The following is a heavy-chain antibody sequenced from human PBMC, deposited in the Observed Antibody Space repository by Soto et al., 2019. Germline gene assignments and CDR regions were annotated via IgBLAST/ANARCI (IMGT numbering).Heavy chain of an antibody. D-gene: IGHD5-12*01. CDR2: IYYSGST. Sequence: SETLSPTCTVSGGSISSYYWSWIRQPPGKGLEWIGYIYYSGSTNYNPSLKSRVTISVDTSKNQFSLKLSSVTAADTAVYYCSSQGRDGYNYVNSFDYWGQGTLVTVSS. V-gene: IGHV4-59*01. CDR1: GGSISSYY. CDR3: SSQGRDGYNYVNSFDY. J-gene: IGHJ4*02.